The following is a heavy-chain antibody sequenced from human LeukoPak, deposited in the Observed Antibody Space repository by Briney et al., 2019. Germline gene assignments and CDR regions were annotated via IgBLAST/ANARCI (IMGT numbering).Heavy chain of an antibody. CDR3: AKASPSSPGYADYSFDS. J-gene: IGHJ4*02. Sequence: GGSLRLSCAASGFIFTDYAMSWVRQAPGKGLEWVSSINSATGSLTYYADSVKGRFTISRDNSKNTVYLQMNNLRAEDTAVYYCAKASPSSPGYADYSFDSWGQGTLSPSPQ. CDR1: GFIFTDYA. CDR2: INSATGSLT. V-gene: IGHV3-23*05. D-gene: IGHD4-17*01.